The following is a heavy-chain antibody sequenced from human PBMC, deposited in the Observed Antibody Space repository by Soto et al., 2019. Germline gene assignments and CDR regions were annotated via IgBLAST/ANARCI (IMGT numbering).Heavy chain of an antibody. CDR2: TYYRNQWND. Sequence: SQTLSLTCAISGDSVSSSSAAWNWIRQSPSRGLEWLGRTYYRNQWNDEYSASFRSRMTISPDTSENQFSLQLNSVTPEDTAIYYCARGRPSYFAMDVWGQGTTVTVSS. V-gene: IGHV6-1*01. CDR1: GDSVSSSSAA. J-gene: IGHJ6*02. CDR3: ARGRPSYFAMDV.